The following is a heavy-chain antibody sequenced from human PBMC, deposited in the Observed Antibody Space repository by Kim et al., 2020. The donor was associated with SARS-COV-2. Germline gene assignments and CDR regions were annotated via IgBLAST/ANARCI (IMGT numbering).Heavy chain of an antibody. CDR2: ITGSSSKT. V-gene: IGHV3-23*01. D-gene: IGHD2-8*02. J-gene: IGHJ4*02. CDR1: GFSFSSYG. Sequence: GGSLRLSCAASGFSFSSYGMSWVRQAPGKGLERVSGITGSSSKTYYADAVKGRFTISRDTYKNKLYLQMNGLREEATAIYYCAKGVASGGSYFDSWGQG. CDR3: AKGVASGGSYFDS.